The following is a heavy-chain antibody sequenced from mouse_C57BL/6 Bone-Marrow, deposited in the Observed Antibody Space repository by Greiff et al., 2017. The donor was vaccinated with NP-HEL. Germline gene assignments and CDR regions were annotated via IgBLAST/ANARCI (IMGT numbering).Heavy chain of an antibody. J-gene: IGHJ4*01. CDR1: GYSFTDYN. D-gene: IGHD1-1*01. CDR3: ARAGSSADYYAMDY. Sequence: EVKLVESGPELVKPGASVKISCKASGYSFTDYNMNWVKQSNGKSLEWIGVINPNYGTTSYNQKFKGKATLTVDQSSSTAYMQLNSLTSEDSAVYYCARAGSSADYYAMDYWGQGTSVTVSS. CDR2: INPNYGTT. V-gene: IGHV1-39*01.